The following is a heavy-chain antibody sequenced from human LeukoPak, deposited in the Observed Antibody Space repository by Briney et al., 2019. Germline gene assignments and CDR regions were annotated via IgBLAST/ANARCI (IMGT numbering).Heavy chain of an antibody. V-gene: IGHV4-39*01. CDR2: IYYSGST. CDR1: GGSISSGGYY. Sequence: SETLSLTCTVSGGSISSGGYYWGWIRQPPGKGLEWIGSIYYSGSTYYNPSLKSRVTISVDTSKNQFSLKLSSVTAADTAVYYCATSLDSSGGSMNALPMDYWGQGTLVTVSS. CDR3: ATSLDSSGGSMNALPMDY. D-gene: IGHD2-15*01. J-gene: IGHJ4*02.